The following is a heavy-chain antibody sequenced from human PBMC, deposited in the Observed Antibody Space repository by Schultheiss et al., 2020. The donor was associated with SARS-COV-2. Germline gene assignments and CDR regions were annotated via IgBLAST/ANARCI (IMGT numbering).Heavy chain of an antibody. CDR3: ARFGSGSSPYFDY. Sequence: SETLSLTCTVSGGSVSSGGYYWSWIRQPPGKGLEWIGYIYYSGSTNYNPSLRSRVTISVDTSKNQFSLQLSSVTAADTAVYYCARFGSGSSPYFDYWGQGTLVTVSS. J-gene: IGHJ4*02. CDR2: IYYSGST. V-gene: IGHV4-61*08. CDR1: GGSVSSGGYY. D-gene: IGHD3-10*01.